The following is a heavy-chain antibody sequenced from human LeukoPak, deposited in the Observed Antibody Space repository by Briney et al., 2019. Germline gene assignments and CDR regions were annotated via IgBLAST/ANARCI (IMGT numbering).Heavy chain of an antibody. J-gene: IGHJ5*02. CDR3: ARGGGIVVVPAAIWGFDP. CDR2: ISSSSSYI. Sequence: GGSLRLSCAASGFTFSSYSMNWVRQAPGKGLEWVSSISSSSSYIYYADSVKGRFTISRDNAKNSLYLQMNSLRAEDTAVYYCARGGGIVVVPAAIWGFDPWGQGTLVTVSS. D-gene: IGHD2-2*02. V-gene: IGHV3-21*01. CDR1: GFTFSSYS.